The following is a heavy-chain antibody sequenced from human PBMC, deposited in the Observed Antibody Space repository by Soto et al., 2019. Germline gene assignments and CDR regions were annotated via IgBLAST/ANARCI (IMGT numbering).Heavy chain of an antibody. D-gene: IGHD1-26*01. Sequence: GRSLRHSWSASGFTFSSYAMHWVRQAPGKGLEYVSAISSNGGSTYYADSVNGRFTISRDNSKNTLYLQMSSLRAEDTAVYYCVKESGSEAFDYWGQGTLVTVSS. CDR2: ISSNGGST. V-gene: IGHV3-64D*06. J-gene: IGHJ4*02. CDR3: VKESGSEAFDY. CDR1: GFTFSSYA.